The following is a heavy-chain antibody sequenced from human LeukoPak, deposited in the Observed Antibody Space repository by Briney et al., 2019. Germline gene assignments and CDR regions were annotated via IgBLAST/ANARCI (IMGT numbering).Heavy chain of an antibody. Sequence: SETLSLTCAVYGGSFSGYYWSWIRQPPGKGLEWIGETNHSGSTNYNPSLKSRVTISVDTSKNQFSLKLSSVTAADTAVYYCARDGDGYSTFDYWGQGTLVTVSS. V-gene: IGHV4-34*01. CDR3: ARDGDGYSTFDY. D-gene: IGHD5-24*01. CDR2: TNHSGST. CDR1: GGSFSGYY. J-gene: IGHJ4*02.